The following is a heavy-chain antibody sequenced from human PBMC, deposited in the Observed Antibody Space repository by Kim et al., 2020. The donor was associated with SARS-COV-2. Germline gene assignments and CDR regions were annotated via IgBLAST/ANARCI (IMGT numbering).Heavy chain of an antibody. CDR2: ISVHSGNT. CDR1: GYTFSNYG. CDR3: ARVNPPRSSGLDY. D-gene: IGHD6-19*01. Sequence: ASVKVSCKASGYTFSNYGIGWVRQAPGQGLEWMGWISVHSGNTKYEQKFRDRVAMTTDTSTNTAYMELRSLRPDDTALYFCARVNPPRSSGLDYWGQGTLVP. V-gene: IGHV1-18*01. J-gene: IGHJ4*02.